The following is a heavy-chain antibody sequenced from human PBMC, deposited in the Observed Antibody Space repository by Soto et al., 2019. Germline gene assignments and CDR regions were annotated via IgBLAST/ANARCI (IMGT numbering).Heavy chain of an antibody. V-gene: IGHV1-2*02. Sequence: QVQLVQSGAEVKKPGASVKVSCKASGYTFTGYCMHWVRQAPGQGLEWMGWINPKSGGTDYAQKFQGRVNMTRDTSSSSAYMELSSLRSDDTAVYYCAKANSGDDDEFDYWGQGTQVTVSS. CDR1: GYTFTGYC. D-gene: IGHD5-12*01. CDR2: INPKSGGT. J-gene: IGHJ4*02. CDR3: AKANSGDDDEFDY.